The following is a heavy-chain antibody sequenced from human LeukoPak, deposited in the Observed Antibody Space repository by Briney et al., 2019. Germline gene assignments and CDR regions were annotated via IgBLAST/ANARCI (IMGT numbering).Heavy chain of an antibody. CDR3: ANVRGRGGC. CDR2: ISGSGSST. V-gene: IGHV3-23*01. Sequence: GGSLRLSCAASGLTFSNYAMTWVRQAPGKGLEWVSGISGSGSSTYYADSVKGRFTISRDNSKNTLYLQMNSLRAEDTAIYYCANVRGRGGCWGQGALVTVSS. D-gene: IGHD3-16*01. CDR1: GLTFSNYA. J-gene: IGHJ4*02.